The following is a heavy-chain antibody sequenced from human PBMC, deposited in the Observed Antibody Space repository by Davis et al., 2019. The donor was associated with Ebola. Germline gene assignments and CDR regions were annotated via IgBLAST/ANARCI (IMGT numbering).Heavy chain of an antibody. Sequence: PGGSLRLSCPVSGVSISRHYWSWIRQPPGKRLEWFGSIYYTGSAYYNSSLASRATISVDTSKNQFSLKLTSVTAADTAMYYCSERGSSVWGQGTLVTVSS. V-gene: IGHV4-59*03. D-gene: IGHD3-10*01. J-gene: IGHJ4*02. CDR3: SERGSSV. CDR2: IYYTGSA. CDR1: GVSISRHY.